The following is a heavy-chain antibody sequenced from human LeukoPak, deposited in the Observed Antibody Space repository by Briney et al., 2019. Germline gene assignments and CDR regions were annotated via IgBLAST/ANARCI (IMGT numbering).Heavy chain of an antibody. Sequence: ASVKVSCKASGYTFTSYGISWVRQAPGQGLEWMGWISAYNGNTNYAQKLQGRVTITTDTSTSTAYMELRSLRSDDTAVYYCARISDVGATLTVVVWFDPWGQGTLVTVSS. CDR1: GYTFTSYG. V-gene: IGHV1-18*01. J-gene: IGHJ5*02. CDR3: ARISDVGATLTVVVWFDP. CDR2: ISAYNGNT. D-gene: IGHD1-26*01.